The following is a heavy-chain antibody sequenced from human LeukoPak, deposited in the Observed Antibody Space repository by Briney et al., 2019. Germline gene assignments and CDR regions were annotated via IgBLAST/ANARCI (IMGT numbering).Heavy chain of an antibody. CDR1: GGSISSGSYY. CDR2: IYTSGST. Sequence: SQTLSLTCTVSGGSISSGSYYWSWIRQPAGKGLEWIGRIYTSGSTNYNPSLKRRVTISVDTSKNQYSLKLSSVTAAETAVYYCASGYSGYDSVFDYWGQGTLVTVSS. J-gene: IGHJ4*02. CDR3: ASGYSGYDSVFDY. D-gene: IGHD5-12*01. V-gene: IGHV4-61*02.